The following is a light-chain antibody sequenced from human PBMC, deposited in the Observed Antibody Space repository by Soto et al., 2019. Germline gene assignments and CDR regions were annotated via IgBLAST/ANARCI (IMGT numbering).Light chain of an antibody. V-gene: IGKV3-20*01. Sequence: EIVLTQSPGTLSLSPGERATLSCRASQTIASRDLAWYQQQPGPAPRLLIYRTFARAPGIPDRLSGGGSGTDFTLTISRLEREDFAVYYCQRYDTSPPTLGQGTRLDI. CDR2: RTF. J-gene: IGKJ5*01. CDR1: QTIASRD. CDR3: QRYDTSPPT.